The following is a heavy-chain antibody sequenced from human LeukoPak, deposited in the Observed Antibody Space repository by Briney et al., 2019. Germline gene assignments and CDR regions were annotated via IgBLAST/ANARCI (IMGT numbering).Heavy chain of an antibody. Sequence: ASVRVSCKAAGYTFTGYYMHWVRQAPGQGLEWMGWINPNIGGTNYAQKFQGRVTITRDTSISTAYMELSRLRSEDTAVYYCARDGDNWNYANWLDPWGQGTLVTVSS. CDR1: GYTFTGYY. J-gene: IGHJ5*02. CDR2: INPNIGGT. V-gene: IGHV1-2*02. D-gene: IGHD1-7*01. CDR3: ARDGDNWNYANWLDP.